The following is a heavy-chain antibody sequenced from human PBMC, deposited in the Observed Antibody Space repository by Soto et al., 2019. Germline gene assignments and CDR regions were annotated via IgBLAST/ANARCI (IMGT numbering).Heavy chain of an antibody. Sequence: GGSPRLSCAASGFTLSTYGMTWVRKTPGKGLEWVANIKQDGSEKYYVGSVKGRFTISRDNAKNSLYLQMNSLRAEDTAVYYCARKGCTYGGFDYWGQGSLVTVSS. D-gene: IGHD5-18*01. CDR2: IKQDGSEK. V-gene: IGHV3-7*01. J-gene: IGHJ4*02. CDR1: GFTLSTYG. CDR3: ARKGCTYGGFDY.